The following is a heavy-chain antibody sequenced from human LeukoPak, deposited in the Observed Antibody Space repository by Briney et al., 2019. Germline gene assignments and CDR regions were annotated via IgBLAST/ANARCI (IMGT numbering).Heavy chain of an antibody. Sequence: GGSLRLSCAASGFSFSSYWMTWVRQGTGKGLEWVSNINRDGSVKNYMDSVKGRFTISRDNAKNSLYLQMNSLRAVDTAVYYCARDFSPYCGGDCYFDAFDMWGQGTVVTVSS. J-gene: IGHJ3*02. D-gene: IGHD2-21*01. CDR3: ARDFSPYCGGDCYFDAFDM. V-gene: IGHV3-7*01. CDR2: INRDGSVK. CDR1: GFSFSSYW.